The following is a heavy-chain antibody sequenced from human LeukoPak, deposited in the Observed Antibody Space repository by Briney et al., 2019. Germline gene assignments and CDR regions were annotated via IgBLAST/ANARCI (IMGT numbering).Heavy chain of an antibody. D-gene: IGHD2-15*01. CDR2: ISSSSITI. V-gene: IGHV3-48*04. CDR3: ARDRGGSYSAIDY. CDR1: GFTFSSYS. Sequence: PGGSLRLSCAASGFTFSSYSLNWVRQAPGKGLEWVSFISSSSITIYYADSVKGRFTISRDNAEKSLCLQMNSLRVEDTAVYYCARDRGGSYSAIDYWGQGTLVTVSS. J-gene: IGHJ4*02.